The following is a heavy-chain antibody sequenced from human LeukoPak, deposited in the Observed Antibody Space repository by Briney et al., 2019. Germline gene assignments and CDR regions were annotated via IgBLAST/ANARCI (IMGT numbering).Heavy chain of an antibody. CDR2: ISAYNGNT. Sequence: PRASVKVSCKASGYTFTSYGISWVRQAPGQGLEWMGWISAYNGNTNYAQKLQGRVTMTTDTSTSTAYMELRSLRSDDTAVYYCASGGSSPLPYYYYYGMDVWGQGTTVTVSS. D-gene: IGHD3-16*01. J-gene: IGHJ6*02. CDR3: ASGGSSPLPYYYYYGMDV. V-gene: IGHV1-18*01. CDR1: GYTFTSYG.